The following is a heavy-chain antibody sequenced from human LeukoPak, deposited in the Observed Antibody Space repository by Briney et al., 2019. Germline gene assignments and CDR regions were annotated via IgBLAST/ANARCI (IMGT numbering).Heavy chain of an antibody. CDR3: ARSPITMVRGANKFDY. CDR2: IYYSGST. V-gene: IGHV4-59*01. D-gene: IGHD3-10*01. Sequence: PSETLSLTCTVSGGSISSYYWSWIRQPPGKGLEWIGYIYYSGSTNYNPSLKSRVTISVDTSKNQFSLKLSSVTAADTAVYYCARSPITMVRGANKFDYWGQGTLVTVST. J-gene: IGHJ4*02. CDR1: GGSISSYY.